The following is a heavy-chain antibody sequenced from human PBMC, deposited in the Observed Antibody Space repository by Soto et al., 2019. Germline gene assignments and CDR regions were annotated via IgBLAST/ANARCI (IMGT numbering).Heavy chain of an antibody. CDR1: GSSINSSGYY. V-gene: IGHV4-39*01. CDR3: ARLPSRHLVDY. CDR2: MFYGVST. D-gene: IGHD3-3*02. Sequence: PSETLSLTCTVSGSSINSSGYYWGWIRQPPGKGLEWIGSMFYGVSTYYNPSLKSRVTVSVDTSKNQFSLNLRSVTAADTAVYYCARLPSRHLVDYWGXGTLVKVSS. J-gene: IGHJ4*01.